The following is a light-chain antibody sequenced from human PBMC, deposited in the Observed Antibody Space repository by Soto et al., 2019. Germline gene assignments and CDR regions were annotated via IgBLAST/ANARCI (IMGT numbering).Light chain of an antibody. J-gene: IGKJ1*01. Sequence: DIQMTQSPSTLSASVGDSVTITCRASQSISSWLAWYQQKPGKAPKLLIYDDSSLESGVPSRLSGSGSGTEFNLTISSLQPDDFATYYCQKYNSYFQTCGQGTKVDIK. CDR3: QKYNSYFQT. CDR2: DDS. CDR1: QSISSW. V-gene: IGKV1-5*01.